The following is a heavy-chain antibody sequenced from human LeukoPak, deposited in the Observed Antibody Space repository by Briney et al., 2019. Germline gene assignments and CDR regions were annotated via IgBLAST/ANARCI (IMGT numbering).Heavy chain of an antibody. CDR3: ARGVSSGWFRFYYYYMDV. D-gene: IGHD6-19*01. J-gene: IGHJ6*03. V-gene: IGHV3-66*01. Sequence: PGGSLRLSCAASGFTVSSNYMSWVRQAPGKGLEWVSVIYSGGSTYYADSVKGRFTISRDNSKNTLYLQMNSLRAEDTAVYYCARGVSSGWFRFYYYYMDVWGKGTTVTISS. CDR1: GFTVSSNY. CDR2: IYSGGST.